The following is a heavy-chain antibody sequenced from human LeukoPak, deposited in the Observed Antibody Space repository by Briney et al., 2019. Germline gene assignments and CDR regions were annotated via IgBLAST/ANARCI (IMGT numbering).Heavy chain of an antibody. Sequence: LETLSLTCTVSGGSLRSYYWSWIRQPPGKGLEWIGYIYYSGSTNYNPSLKSRVTISVDTSTNQFSLKLSSVTAADTAVYYYARVDYGGLDYWGQGTLVTVSS. CDR2: IYYSGST. CDR3: ARVDYGGLDY. J-gene: IGHJ4*02. V-gene: IGHV4-59*01. D-gene: IGHD4/OR15-4a*01. CDR1: GGSLRSYY.